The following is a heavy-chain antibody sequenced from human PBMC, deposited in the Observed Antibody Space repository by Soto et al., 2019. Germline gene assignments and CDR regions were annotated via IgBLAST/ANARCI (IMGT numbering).Heavy chain of an antibody. Sequence: GASVKVSCKASGYTFTSYYMHWVRQAPGQGLEWMGIINPIGGSTSYAQKFQGRVTMTRDTSTSTVYMELSSLRSEDTAVYYCARVGGKAVAGTPYFDYWGQGTLVTVSS. V-gene: IGHV1-46*01. CDR1: GYTFTSYY. D-gene: IGHD6-19*01. J-gene: IGHJ4*02. CDR2: INPIGGST. CDR3: ARVGGKAVAGTPYFDY.